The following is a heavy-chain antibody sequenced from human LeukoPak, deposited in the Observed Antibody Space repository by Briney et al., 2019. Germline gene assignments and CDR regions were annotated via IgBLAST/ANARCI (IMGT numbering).Heavy chain of an antibody. Sequence: PGGSLRLSCAASGFTVSSNYMSWVRQAPGKGLEWVSSIYNGGSTYYADSVKGRFTISRDNSKNTLYLQMNSLRADDTAVYYCAREGVYHGSGGGLTETLLWYYYGMDVWGQGTTVTVSS. CDR3: AREGVYHGSGGGLTETLLWYYYGMDV. CDR2: IYNGGST. CDR1: GFTVSSNY. D-gene: IGHD3-10*01. V-gene: IGHV3-53*01. J-gene: IGHJ6*02.